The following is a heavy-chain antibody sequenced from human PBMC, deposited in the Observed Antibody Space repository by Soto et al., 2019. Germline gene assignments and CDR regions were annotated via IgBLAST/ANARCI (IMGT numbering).Heavy chain of an antibody. Sequence: HPGGSLRLSCAASGFTFSSYGMHWVRQAPGKGLEWVAVIWYDGSNKYYADSVKGRFTISRDNSKNTLYLQMNSLRAEDTAVYYYGSGSSPELDPWGQGTLVTVSS. D-gene: IGHD3-10*01. CDR1: GFTFSSYG. CDR3: GSGSSPELDP. CDR2: IWYDGSNK. V-gene: IGHV3-33*01. J-gene: IGHJ5*02.